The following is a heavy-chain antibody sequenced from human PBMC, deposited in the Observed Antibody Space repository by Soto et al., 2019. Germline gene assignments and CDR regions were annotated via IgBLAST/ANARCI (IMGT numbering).Heavy chain of an antibody. CDR1: GGSITGGSISSTTYY. J-gene: IGHJ6*02. D-gene: IGHD2-21*02. CDR2: FYNAGNT. Sequence: SETLSLTCTVSGGSITGGSISSTTYYWGWMRQPPRKGLEWIANFYNAGNTYYNPSLKSRVTISVDMSQNQFSLNLNYVTAADTAVYYCARDLWGYCGTDCYPLDVWGQGTTVTVS. CDR3: ARDLWGYCGTDCYPLDV. V-gene: IGHV4-39*07.